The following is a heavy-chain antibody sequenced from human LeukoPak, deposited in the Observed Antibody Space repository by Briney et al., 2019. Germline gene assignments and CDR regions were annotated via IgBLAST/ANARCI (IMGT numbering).Heavy chain of an antibody. CDR1: GFTFSSYW. J-gene: IGHJ3*02. CDR3: ARDLEGGATRSAFDI. D-gene: IGHD1-26*01. Sequence: PGGSLRLSCAASGFTFSSYWMHWVRQAPGKGLVWVSRINSDGSSTNYEDSVKGRFTISRDNAKNKLYLQMNSLRAEDTAVYYCARDLEGGATRSAFDIWGQGTMVTVSS. CDR2: INSDGSST. V-gene: IGHV3-74*01.